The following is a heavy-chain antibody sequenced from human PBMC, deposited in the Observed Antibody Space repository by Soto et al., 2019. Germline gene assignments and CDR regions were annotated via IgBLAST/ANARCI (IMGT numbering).Heavy chain of an antibody. CDR3: VRSYYYDSSGRYHYSALDA. CDR1: GFTFSSYS. Sequence: GGSLRLSCAASGFTFSSYSMNWVRQAPGKGLEWVANINEDGREKYYVDSVKGRFIISRDNAKNSLCLQVNNLRAEDTAVYYCVRSYYYDSSGRYHYSALDAWGQGTTVTVSS. V-gene: IGHV3-7*01. D-gene: IGHD3-22*01. J-gene: IGHJ6*02. CDR2: INEDGREK.